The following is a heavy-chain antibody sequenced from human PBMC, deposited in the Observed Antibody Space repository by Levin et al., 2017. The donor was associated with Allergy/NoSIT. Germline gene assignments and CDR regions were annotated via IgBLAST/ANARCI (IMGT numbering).Heavy chain of an antibody. CDR2: IIPIFGTA. J-gene: IGHJ6*02. CDR3: ARDHVVGAFYYYYYGMDV. CDR1: GGTFSSYA. Sequence: SVKVSCKASGGTFSSYAISWVRQAPGQGLEWMGGIIPIFGTANYAQKFQGRVTITADESTSTAYMELSSLRSEDTAVYYCARDHVVGAFYYYYYGMDVWGQGTTVTVSS. D-gene: IGHD1-26*01. V-gene: IGHV1-69*13.